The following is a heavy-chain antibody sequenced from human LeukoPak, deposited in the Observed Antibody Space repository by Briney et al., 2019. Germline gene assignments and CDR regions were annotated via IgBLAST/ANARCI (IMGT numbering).Heavy chain of an antibody. D-gene: IGHD4-17*01. CDR1: GGSISSYY. V-gene: IGHV4-59*01. J-gene: IGHJ4*02. CDR3: ARDLLPYGDYVADY. Sequence: SETLSLTCTVSGGSISSYYWSWIRQPPGKGLEWIGYIYYSGSTNYNPSLKSRVTISVDTSKNQFSLKLSSVTAADTAVYYCARDLLPYGDYVADYWGQGTLVTVSS. CDR2: IYYSGST.